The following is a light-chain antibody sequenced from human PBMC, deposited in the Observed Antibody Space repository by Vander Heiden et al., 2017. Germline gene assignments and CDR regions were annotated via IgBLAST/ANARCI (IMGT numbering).Light chain of an antibody. J-gene: IGLJ7*01. CDR1: SSNIGGNN. CDR2: RTN. Sequence: QSVLTQPPSASGTPGHRVTLSCSGSSSNIGGNNVNWFQQVPGTAPKPLIYRTNQRPGGVPDRFSGSKSDTSASLAISGLRAEDEADYYCATWDDSLNGHVFGGGTQLTVL. V-gene: IGLV1-47*01. CDR3: ATWDDSLNGHV.